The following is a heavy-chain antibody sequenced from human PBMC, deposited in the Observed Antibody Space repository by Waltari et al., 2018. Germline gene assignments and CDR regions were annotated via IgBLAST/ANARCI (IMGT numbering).Heavy chain of an antibody. CDR1: GGSISSSSYY. V-gene: IGHV4-39*01. CDR3: ARLGPHYDFWSGWSG. CDR2: IYYSGST. Sequence: QLQLQESGPGLVKPSETLSLTCTVSGGSISSSSYYRGWIRQPPGKGLEWIGSIYYSGSTYYNPSLKSRVTISVDTSKNQFSLKLSSVTAADTAVYYCARLGPHYDFWSGWSGWGQGTLVTVSS. D-gene: IGHD3-3*01. J-gene: IGHJ4*02.